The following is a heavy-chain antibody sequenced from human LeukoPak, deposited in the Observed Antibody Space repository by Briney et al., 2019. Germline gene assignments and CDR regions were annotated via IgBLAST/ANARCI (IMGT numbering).Heavy chain of an antibody. J-gene: IGHJ5*02. CDR2: IYHSGST. Sequence: SETLSLTCTVSGGSISSYYWSWIRQPPGKGLEWIGYIYHSGSTNYNPSLKSRVTISVDTSKNQFSLKLGSVTAADTAVYYCATAIGYYDFWSGYLIGWFDPWGQGTLVTVSS. V-gene: IGHV4-59*01. CDR3: ATAIGYYDFWSGYLIGWFDP. CDR1: GGSISSYY. D-gene: IGHD3-3*01.